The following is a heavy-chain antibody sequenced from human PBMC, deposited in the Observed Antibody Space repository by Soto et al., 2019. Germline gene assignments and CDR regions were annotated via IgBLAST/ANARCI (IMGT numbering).Heavy chain of an antibody. CDR2: IDVGSGNT. D-gene: IGHD6-19*01. CDR1: GYSFSFYG. CDR3: ARAVAVPADFDY. J-gene: IGHJ4*02. Sequence: ASVKVSCKASGYSFSFYGINWVRQARGQRLEWIGWIDVGSGNTNYAQKFQERVTITRDMSTSTAYMELSSLKSEDTAVYYCARAVAVPADFDYWGQGTLVTVSS. V-gene: IGHV1-58*02.